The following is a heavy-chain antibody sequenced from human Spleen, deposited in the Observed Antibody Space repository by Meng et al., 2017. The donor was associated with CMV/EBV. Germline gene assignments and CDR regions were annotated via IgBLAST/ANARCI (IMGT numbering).Heavy chain of an antibody. J-gene: IGHJ4*02. V-gene: IGHV3-23*01. CDR1: GDTLGDFA. D-gene: IGHD6-6*01. Sequence: GDTLGDFAMSWVRQAPGKGLEWVAAISGSGDTTYYADSVKGRFTISRDNSKNILYLQMNSLRADDTALYYCAKLRASARRDPRDYWGQGTLVTVSS. CDR2: ISGSGDTT. CDR3: AKLRASARRDPRDY.